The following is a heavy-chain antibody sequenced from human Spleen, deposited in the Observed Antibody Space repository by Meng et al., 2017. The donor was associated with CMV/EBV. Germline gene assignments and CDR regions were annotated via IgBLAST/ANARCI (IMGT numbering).Heavy chain of an antibody. CDR1: GFTFSSYS. CDR3: AKDSGDSGSYPVDY. V-gene: IGHV3-21*04. D-gene: IGHD1-26*01. J-gene: IGHJ4*02. CDR2: ISSSSSYI. Sequence: VGSGGGLLKPGGSLSLSCEASGFTFSSYSMNWVRQAPGKGLEWVSSISSSSSYIYYADSVKGRFTISRDNSKNTLYLQMNSLRAEDTAVYYCAKDSGDSGSYPVDYWGQGTLVTVSS.